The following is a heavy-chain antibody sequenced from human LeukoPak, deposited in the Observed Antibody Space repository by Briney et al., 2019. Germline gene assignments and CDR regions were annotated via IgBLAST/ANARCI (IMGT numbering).Heavy chain of an antibody. CDR3: TTYSSGPWH. V-gene: IGHV3-15*01. Sequence: GGSLRLSCAASGFTFSNARMSWVRQAPGKGLEWVGRIKSKTEGETTDYATPVKGRFTISRDDSKDTLYLQMDSLKTEDTAVYYCTTYSSGPWHWGQGTLVTVSS. CDR1: GFTFSNAR. D-gene: IGHD6-19*01. J-gene: IGHJ4*02. CDR2: IKSKTEGETT.